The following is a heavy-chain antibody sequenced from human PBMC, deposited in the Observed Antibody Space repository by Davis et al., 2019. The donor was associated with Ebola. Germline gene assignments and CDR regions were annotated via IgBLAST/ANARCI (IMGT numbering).Heavy chain of an antibody. D-gene: IGHD3-22*01. V-gene: IGHV3-66*01. CDR1: GFTFSNYA. CDR3: ARDRYYDSSGYYYFEF. CDR2: TYSAGTT. J-gene: IGHJ4*02. Sequence: GRSLRLSCAASGFTFSNYAMGWVRQAPGKGLEWVSVTYSAGTTYYADPVKGRFTISRDNSKNTVYLQMDSLRVEDTGIYYCARDRYYDSSGYYYFEFWGQGTLVTVSS.